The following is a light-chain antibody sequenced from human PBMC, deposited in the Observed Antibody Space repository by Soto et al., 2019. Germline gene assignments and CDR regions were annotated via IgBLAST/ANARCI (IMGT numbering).Light chain of an antibody. CDR1: QRLLHSNGNYF. Sequence: EIVMTQSPPSLTVTPGEPASISCRSSQRLLHSNGNYFLDWYLQKPGQSPQLLIYLGFNRASGVTDRVSGRGAGTDFTLKISRVEAEDVGVYYGMQALQTPYTFGQGTRLEIK. CDR2: LGF. V-gene: IGKV2-28*01. J-gene: IGKJ2*01. CDR3: MQALQTPYT.